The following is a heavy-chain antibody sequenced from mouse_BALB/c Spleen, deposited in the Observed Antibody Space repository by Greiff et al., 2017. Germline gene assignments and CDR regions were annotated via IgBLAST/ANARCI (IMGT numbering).Heavy chain of an antibody. CDR1: GYTFTSYY. D-gene: IGHD3-3*01. CDR3: TRSTATPDMDY. V-gene: IGHV1S81*02. Sequence: QVQLQQSGAELVKPGASVKLSCKASGYTFTSYYMYWVKQRPGQGLEWIGEINPSNGGTNFNEKFKSKATLTVDKSSSTAYMQLSSLTSEDSAVYDCTRSTATPDMDYWGQGTTLTVSS. CDR2: INPSNGGT. J-gene: IGHJ2*01.